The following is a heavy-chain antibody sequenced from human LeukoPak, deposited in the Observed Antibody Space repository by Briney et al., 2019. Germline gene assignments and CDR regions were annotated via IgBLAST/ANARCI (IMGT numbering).Heavy chain of an antibody. Sequence: GGSLRLSCAASGFTFSSYAISWVRQAPGKGLEWVAVISYDGSNKYYADSVKGRFTISRDNSKNTLYLQMNSLRAEDTAVYYCARGLGQQLVSPDYYYYYGMDVWGQGTTVTVSS. D-gene: IGHD6-13*01. CDR3: ARGLGQQLVSPDYYYYYGMDV. V-gene: IGHV3-30-3*01. J-gene: IGHJ6*02. CDR1: GFTFSSYA. CDR2: ISYDGSNK.